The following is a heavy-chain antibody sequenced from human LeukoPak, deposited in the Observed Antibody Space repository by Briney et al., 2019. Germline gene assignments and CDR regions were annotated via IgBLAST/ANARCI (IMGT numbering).Heavy chain of an antibody. CDR3: AKDINWASFES. CDR1: GFTLSSYA. CDR2: ISVSGNT. V-gene: IGHV3-23*01. J-gene: IGHJ4*02. Sequence: PGGSLRLSCAASGFTLSSYAMSWVRQGPGKGLEWVSAISVSGNTYHADSVKGRFTISRDNSKNTLYLQMNSLRAEDTALYYCAKDINWASFESWGQGTLVTVSS. D-gene: IGHD7-27*01.